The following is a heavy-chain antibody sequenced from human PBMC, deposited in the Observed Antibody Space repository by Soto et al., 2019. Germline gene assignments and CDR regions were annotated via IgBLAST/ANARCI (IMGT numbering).Heavy chain of an antibody. V-gene: IGHV1-8*01. J-gene: IGHJ4*02. CDR3: ARATMVRGVMVGDY. D-gene: IGHD3-10*01. CDR2: MNPNSGNT. Sequence: ASVKVSCKASGYTFTSYDINWVRQATGQGLGWMGWMNPNSGNTGYAQKFQGRVTMTRNTSISTAYMELSSLRSEDTAVYYCARATMVRGVMVGDYWGQGTLVTVSS. CDR1: GYTFTSYD.